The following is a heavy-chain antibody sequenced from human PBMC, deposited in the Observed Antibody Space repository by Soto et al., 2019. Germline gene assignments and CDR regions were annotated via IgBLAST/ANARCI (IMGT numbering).Heavy chain of an antibody. J-gene: IGHJ6*02. CDR2: ISGSGGST. D-gene: IGHD2-2*02. CDR3: AKSVVSAAIGDYYCYGMEV. Sequence: PGGSLRRSCADSGFTFSSYSMSWVRQATGKGLEWISSISGSGGSTYYAASVKGRFTLSRDKSKNTLYVQMNRPRAEDTAVYNWAKSVVSAAIGDYYCYGMEVWGQGTTVTVSS. V-gene: IGHV3-23*01. CDR1: GFTFSSYS.